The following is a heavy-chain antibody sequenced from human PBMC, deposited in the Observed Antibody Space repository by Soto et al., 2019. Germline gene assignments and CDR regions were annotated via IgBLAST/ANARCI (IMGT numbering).Heavy chain of an antibody. CDR2: LSFDGKVK. D-gene: IGHD1-1*01. Sequence: QVRLVASGGGVVQPGGSLRLSCAASGFTLRTYPMHWLRQTPGKGLEWLTVLSFDGKVKHYADSVGGRFTISRDISENTLYLQMNSLRGEDTDVYYCARDPLRGSPDYFDHWGQGTLVTVSS. J-gene: IGHJ4*02. CDR3: ARDPLRGSPDYFDH. V-gene: IGHV3-30*04. CDR1: GFTLRTYP.